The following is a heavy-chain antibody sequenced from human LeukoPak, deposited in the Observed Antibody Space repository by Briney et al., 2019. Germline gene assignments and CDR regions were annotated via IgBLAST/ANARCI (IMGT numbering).Heavy chain of an antibody. J-gene: IGHJ4*02. D-gene: IGHD1-26*01. V-gene: IGHV1-2*02. Sequence: ASVKASCKASGYTFTDYYLHWVRQAPGQGLEWMAWINPNSGGTNYAQKFQGRVTMTRDTSINTASMELTSLSSDDTAVYYCAIRYSGSFDYWGQGTLVTVSS. CDR2: INPNSGGT. CDR3: AIRYSGSFDY. CDR1: GYTFTDYY.